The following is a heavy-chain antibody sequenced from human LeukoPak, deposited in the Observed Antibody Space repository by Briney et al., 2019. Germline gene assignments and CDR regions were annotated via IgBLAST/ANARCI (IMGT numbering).Heavy chain of an antibody. CDR3: AAVRVTIFGVVNDY. Sequence: SVKVSCKASGFTFTSSAMQWVRQARGQRLEWIGWIVVGSGNTNYAQKFQERVTITRDMSTSTTYMELSSLRSEDTAVYYCAAVRVTIFGVVNDYWGQGTLVTVSS. CDR2: IVVGSGNT. CDR1: GFTFTSSA. V-gene: IGHV1-58*02. D-gene: IGHD3-3*01. J-gene: IGHJ4*02.